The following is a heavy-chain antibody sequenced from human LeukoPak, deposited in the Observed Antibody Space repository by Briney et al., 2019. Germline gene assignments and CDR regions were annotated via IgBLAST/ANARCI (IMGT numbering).Heavy chain of an antibody. CDR3: ARDLGKIGGNSSPFDY. D-gene: IGHD4-23*01. CDR2: ISYDGSNK. V-gene: IGHV3-30*03. CDR1: GFTFSSYG. Sequence: GRSLRLSCAASGFTFSSYGMHWVRQAPGKGLEWVAVISYDGSNKYYADSVKGRFTISRDNSKNTLYLQMNSLRAEDTAVYYCARDLGKIGGNSSPFDYWGQGTLVTVSS. J-gene: IGHJ4*02.